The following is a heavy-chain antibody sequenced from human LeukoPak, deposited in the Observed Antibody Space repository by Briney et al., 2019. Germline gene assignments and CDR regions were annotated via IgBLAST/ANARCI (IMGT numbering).Heavy chain of an antibody. D-gene: IGHD1-26*01. V-gene: IGHV3-23*01. J-gene: IGHJ4*02. Sequence: GGSLRLSCAASGFTFSSYAMSWVRQAPGKGLEWVSAISGSGGSTYYADSVKGRFTISRDYSKNTLYLQMNSLRAEDTAVYYCAKVLVYSGSYYFDYWGQGTLVTVSS. CDR3: AKVLVYSGSYYFDY. CDR2: ISGSGGST. CDR1: GFTFSSYA.